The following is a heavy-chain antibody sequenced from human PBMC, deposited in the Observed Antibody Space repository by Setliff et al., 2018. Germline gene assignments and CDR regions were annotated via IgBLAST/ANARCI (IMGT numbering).Heavy chain of an antibody. J-gene: IGHJ4*02. CDR1: GYSFNSYY. Sequence: ASVKVSCKASGYSFNSYYMHWVRQAPGQGLEWMGIINPGGGSSSSTEKFQGRVTTTRDTSASTVYMEMGNLTSDDTAVYYCARAGSAAAGRKGIFEYWGQGSLVTVSS. D-gene: IGHD6-13*01. V-gene: IGHV1-46*02. CDR2: INPGGGSS. CDR3: ARAGSAAAGRKGIFEY.